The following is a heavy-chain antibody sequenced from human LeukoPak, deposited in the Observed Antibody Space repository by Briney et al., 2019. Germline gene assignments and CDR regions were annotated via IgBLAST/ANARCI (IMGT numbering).Heavy chain of an antibody. CDR3: ARGGPAAGRFDY. CDR2: ISYDGSNK. V-gene: IGHV3-30*04. CDR1: GFTFSSYA. Sequence: PGGSLRLSCAASGFTFSSYAMHWVRQAPGKGLEWVAVISYDGSNKYYADSVKGRFTISRDNSKNTLYLQMNSLRAEDTAVYCYARGGPAAGRFDYWGQGTPVTVSS. J-gene: IGHJ4*02. D-gene: IGHD6-13*01.